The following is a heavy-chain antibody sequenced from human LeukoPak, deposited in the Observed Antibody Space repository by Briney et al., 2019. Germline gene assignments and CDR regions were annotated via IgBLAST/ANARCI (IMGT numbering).Heavy chain of an antibody. J-gene: IGHJ4*02. CDR1: GFTLSSYW. V-gene: IGHV3-74*01. CDR3: ARVNYYDSSGLDY. D-gene: IGHD3-22*01. CDR2: INSDGRST. Sequence: GGSLRLSCAASGFTLSSYWMHWVRQAPGKGLVWVSRINSDGRSTAYADSVKGRFTISRDNAKNSLYLQMNSLRAEDTAVYYCARVNYYDSSGLDYWGQGTLVTVSS.